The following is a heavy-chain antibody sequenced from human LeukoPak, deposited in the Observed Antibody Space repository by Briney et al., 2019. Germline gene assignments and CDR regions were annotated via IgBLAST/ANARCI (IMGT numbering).Heavy chain of an antibody. Sequence: ASVKVSCKASGYTFTGYYMHWVRQAPGQGLEWMGWINPNSGGTNYAQKFQGRVTMTRDTSTSTVYMELTRLTSDDTGIYFCATIGVSGSYWDFAQWGQGTLVTVSS. D-gene: IGHD1-26*01. V-gene: IGHV1-2*02. J-gene: IGHJ4*02. CDR1: GYTFTGYY. CDR3: ATIGVSGSYWDFAQ. CDR2: INPNSGGT.